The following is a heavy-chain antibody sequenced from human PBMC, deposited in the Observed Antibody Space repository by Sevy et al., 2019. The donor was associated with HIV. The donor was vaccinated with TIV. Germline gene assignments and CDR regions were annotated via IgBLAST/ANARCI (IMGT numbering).Heavy chain of an antibody. D-gene: IGHD2-15*01. V-gene: IGHV3-30-3*01. CDR1: GFTFSSYA. Sequence: GGSLRLSCAASGFTFSSYAMHWVRQAPGKGLEWVAVISYDGSNKYYADSVKGRFTISRDNSKNTLYLQMNSLRAEDTAVYYCARDHVLVVAATFRYYYYGMDVWGQGTTVTVSS. J-gene: IGHJ6*02. CDR3: ARDHVLVVAATFRYYYYGMDV. CDR2: ISYDGSNK.